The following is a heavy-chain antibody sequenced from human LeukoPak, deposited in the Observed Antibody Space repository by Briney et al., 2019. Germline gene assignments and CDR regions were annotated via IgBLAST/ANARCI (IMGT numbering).Heavy chain of an antibody. CDR3: VRPQGTGWSTHYFDY. CDR1: GFTFSDFY. J-gene: IGHJ4*02. V-gene: IGHV3-72*01. D-gene: IGHD6-19*01. Sequence: GGSLRLSCVASGFTFSDFYMDWLRQAPGKGLEWLGRVRNEIHTTEYAASVKGRFTFSRDDSKNSLFLQMNNLKTEDTAVYYCVRPQGTGWSTHYFDYWGQGTLVTVSS. CDR2: VRNEIHTT.